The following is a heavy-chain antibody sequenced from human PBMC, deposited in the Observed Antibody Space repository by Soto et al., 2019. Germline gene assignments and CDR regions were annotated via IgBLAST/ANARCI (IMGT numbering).Heavy chain of an antibody. D-gene: IGHD6-19*01. CDR3: AKDGSSGWYDAQDYYYGMDV. CDR1: GFTFSSYG. J-gene: IGHJ6*02. V-gene: IGHV3-30*18. CDR2: ISYDGSNK. Sequence: QVQLVESGGGVVQPGRSLRLSCAASGFTFSSYGMHWVRQAPGKGLEWVAVISYDGSNKYYADSVKGRFTISRDNSKNTLYMQMNSLRAEDTAVYYCAKDGSSGWYDAQDYYYGMDVWGQGTTVTVSS.